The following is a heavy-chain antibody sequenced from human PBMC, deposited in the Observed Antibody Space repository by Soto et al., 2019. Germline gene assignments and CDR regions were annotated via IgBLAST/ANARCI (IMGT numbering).Heavy chain of an antibody. V-gene: IGHV1-46*01. CDR2: INPSGGST. Sequence: ASVKVSCKASGYTFTSYYMHWVRQAPGQGLEWMGIINPSGGSTSYAQKFQGRVTMTRDTSTSTVYMELSSLRSEDTAVYYCARDLVVAAQDYYYYGMDGWGQGTTVTVSS. CDR1: GYTFTSYY. CDR3: ARDLVVAAQDYYYYGMDG. J-gene: IGHJ6*02. D-gene: IGHD2-15*01.